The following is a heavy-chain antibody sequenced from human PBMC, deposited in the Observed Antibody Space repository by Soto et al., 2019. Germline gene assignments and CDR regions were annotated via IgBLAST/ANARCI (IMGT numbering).Heavy chain of an antibody. CDR2: IYYSGST. D-gene: IGHD3-22*01. V-gene: IGHV4-30-4*08. J-gene: IGHJ4*02. CDR1: GGSISSGGYY. Sequence: SETLSLTCTVSGGSISSGGYYWSWIRQPPGKGLEWIGFIYYSGSTYYNPSLKSRVTISVDTSKNQFSLKLSSVTAADTAVYYCARVLGSSGYYYVDYWGQGTLVTVSS. CDR3: ARVLGSSGYYYVDY.